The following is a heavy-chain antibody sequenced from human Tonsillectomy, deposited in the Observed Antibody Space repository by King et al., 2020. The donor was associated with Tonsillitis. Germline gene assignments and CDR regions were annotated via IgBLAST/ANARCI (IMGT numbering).Heavy chain of an antibody. CDR1: GYRFTSYW. V-gene: IGHV5-51*01. D-gene: IGHD5-18*01. Sequence: QLVQSGAEVKKPGGSLKISCKGSGYRFTSYWIGWVRQMPGKGLEWMGFIHPGDSDTRYSPSFQGQVTISADKSITTAYLQWSSLKASDTAMYYCARTGGGYIYEGVFDIWGQGTMVTVSS. CDR2: IHPGDSDT. CDR3: ARTGGGYIYEGVFDI. J-gene: IGHJ3*02.